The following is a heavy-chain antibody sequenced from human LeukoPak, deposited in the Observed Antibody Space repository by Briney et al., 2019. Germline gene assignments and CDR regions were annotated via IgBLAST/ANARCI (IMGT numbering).Heavy chain of an antibody. CDR1: GFTVSGEY. D-gene: IGHD4-17*01. Sequence: GGSLRLSCAASGFTVSGEYMSWVRQAPGRGLEWVSVIYRDGSTHYADSVKGRFTISRDDSKNTLYLQMSSLRPEDTAIYYCVKALSSTVTTKKKFDYWGQGTLVTVSS. CDR2: IYRDGST. V-gene: IGHV3-53*05. CDR3: VKALSSTVTTKKKFDY. J-gene: IGHJ4*02.